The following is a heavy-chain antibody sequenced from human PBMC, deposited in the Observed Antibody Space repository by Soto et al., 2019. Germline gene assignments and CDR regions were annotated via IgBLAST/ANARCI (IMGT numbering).Heavy chain of an antibody. D-gene: IGHD3-3*01. CDR3: ARTYSGYDFWSGYLPNWFDP. V-gene: IGHV4-34*01. Sequence: PSETLSLTCAVYGGSFSGYYWSWIRQPPGKGLEWIGEINHSGSTNYNPSLKSRVTISVDTSKNQFSLKLSSVTAADTAVYYCARTYSGYDFWSGYLPNWFDPWGQGTLVTVSS. CDR2: INHSGST. J-gene: IGHJ5*02. CDR1: GGSFSGYY.